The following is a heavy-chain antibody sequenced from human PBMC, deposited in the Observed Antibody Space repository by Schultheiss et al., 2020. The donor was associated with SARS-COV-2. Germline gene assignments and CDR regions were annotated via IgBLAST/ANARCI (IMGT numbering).Heavy chain of an antibody. J-gene: IGHJ5*02. CDR3: ARQNVLRYFDWLLKGGWFDP. V-gene: IGHV4-39*01. CDR2: IYYSGST. CDR1: GGSISSGSYY. D-gene: IGHD3-9*01. Sequence: SQTLSLTCTVSGGSISSGSYYWAWIRRPPGKGLEWIGSIYYSGSTYFNPSLKSRVTISVDTSKNQFSLKLSSVTAADTAVYYCARQNVLRYFDWLLKGGWFDPWGQGTLVTVSS.